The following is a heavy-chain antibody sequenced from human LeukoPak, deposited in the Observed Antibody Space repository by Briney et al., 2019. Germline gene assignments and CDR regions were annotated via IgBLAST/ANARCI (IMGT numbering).Heavy chain of an antibody. CDR3: AKDRPNYYGSNGHYYRRDGDY. Sequence: GGSLRLSCAASGFTFSIYAMSWVRQAPGKGLQWVSSITSSGDGTYYADSVKGRFTISRDNYENMLYLQMNSLRVEDTAVYFCAKDRPNYYGSNGHYYRRDGDYWGQGTLVAVSS. J-gene: IGHJ4*02. V-gene: IGHV3-23*01. CDR2: ITSSGDGT. D-gene: IGHD3-22*01. CDR1: GFTFSIYA.